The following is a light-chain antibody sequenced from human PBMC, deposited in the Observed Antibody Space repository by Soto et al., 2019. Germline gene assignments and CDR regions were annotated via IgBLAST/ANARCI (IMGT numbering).Light chain of an antibody. CDR1: QDIGKF. J-gene: IGKJ3*01. Sequence: DVQMTQSPSSLSASVGDRITITCQASQDIGKFLNWYQQKPGKAPKILIYDGSNLETGVPGRFSGGGSGTHFTFTISSLQPEYIGTYYCQQYDNVVFTFGPGTKVDLK. CDR2: DGS. CDR3: QQYDNVVFT. V-gene: IGKV1-33*01.